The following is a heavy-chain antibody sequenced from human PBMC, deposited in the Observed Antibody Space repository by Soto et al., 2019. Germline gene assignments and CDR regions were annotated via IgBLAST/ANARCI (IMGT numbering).Heavy chain of an antibody. CDR2: IIPIFGTA. CDR3: ATARNYYYYGMDV. V-gene: IGHV1-69*13. J-gene: IGHJ6*02. Sequence: SVKVSCKASGGTFSSYAISWVRQAPGQGLEWMGGIIPIFGTANYAQKFQCRVTITADESTSTAYMELSSLRSEDTAVYYCATARNYYYYGMDVWGQGTTVTVSS. CDR1: GGTFSSYA.